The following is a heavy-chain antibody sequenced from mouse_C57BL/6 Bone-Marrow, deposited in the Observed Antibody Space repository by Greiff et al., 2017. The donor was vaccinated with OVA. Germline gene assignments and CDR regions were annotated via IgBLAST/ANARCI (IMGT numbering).Heavy chain of an antibody. Sequence: VQLQQSGAELVRPGASVKLSCTASGFNIKDDFMHWVKQRPEQGLEWIGWIDPENGDTEYASKFQGKATITADTSSNTAYLQLSSLTSEDTAVYYCTSLLFPMDYWGQGTSVTVSS. D-gene: IGHD2-1*01. CDR1: GFNIKDDF. CDR3: TSLLFPMDY. CDR2: IDPENGDT. J-gene: IGHJ4*01. V-gene: IGHV14-4*01.